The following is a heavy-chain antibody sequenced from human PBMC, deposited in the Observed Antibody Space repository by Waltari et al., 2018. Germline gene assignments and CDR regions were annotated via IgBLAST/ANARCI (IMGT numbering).Heavy chain of an antibody. CDR3: ARSKRSSSVFIGVNWFDP. CDR2: IYHSGRN. V-gene: IGHV4-38-2*01. Sequence: QVQLQESGPGLVKPSETLSLTCAVSGYSISSGYYWGWIRQPPGKGLEWIGSIYHSGRNYYNPSVRSGVTISVDTSKNQFSRKLSSVTAADTAVYYCARSKRSSSVFIGVNWFDPWGQGTLVTVSS. J-gene: IGHJ5*02. D-gene: IGHD6-13*01. CDR1: GYSISSGYY.